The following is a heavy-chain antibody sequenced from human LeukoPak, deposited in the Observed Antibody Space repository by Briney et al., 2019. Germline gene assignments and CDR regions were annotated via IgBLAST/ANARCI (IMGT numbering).Heavy chain of an antibody. Sequence: PGGSLRLSCAASGFTFSSYAMSWVRQAPGKGLEWVSTISGSGDSTYYADSVKGRFTISRDNSKNTLYLQMNSLRAEDTAVYYCASLRGGLITSFDYWGQGTLVTVSS. CDR1: GFTFSSYA. J-gene: IGHJ4*02. CDR2: ISGSGDST. CDR3: ASLRGGLITSFDY. D-gene: IGHD1-14*01. V-gene: IGHV3-23*01.